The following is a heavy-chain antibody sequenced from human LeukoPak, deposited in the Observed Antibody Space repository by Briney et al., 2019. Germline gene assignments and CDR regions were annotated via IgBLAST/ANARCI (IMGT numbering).Heavy chain of an antibody. CDR1: GDSVSSNSAA. D-gene: IGHD3-22*01. CDR2: PYYRSKWYN. CDR3: ASGYYYDSSGYFQSDAFDI. V-gene: IGHV6-1*01. J-gene: IGHJ3*02. Sequence: SQTLSLTCAISGDSVSSNSAAWNWIRQSPSRGLEWLGRPYYRSKWYNDYAVSVKSRITINPDTSKNQFSLQLNSVTPEDTAVYYCASGYYYDSSGYFQSDAFDIWGQGTMVTVSS.